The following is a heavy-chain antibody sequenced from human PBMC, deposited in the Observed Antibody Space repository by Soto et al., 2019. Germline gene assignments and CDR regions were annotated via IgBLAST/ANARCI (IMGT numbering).Heavy chain of an antibody. J-gene: IGHJ4*02. CDR2: IIPIFGTA. CDR3: ASSSGNNYGVGTNYYFDY. V-gene: IGHV1-69*06. D-gene: IGHD1-26*01. Sequence: QVQLVQSGAEVKKPGSSVKVSCKTSGGTFSTYSIVWVRQAPGERLERMGGIIPIFGTANYAQKFQDRVTITADKSTNTAFMELSSLKSEDTAMYYCASSSGNNYGVGTNYYFDYWGQGTLVTVSS. CDR1: GGTFSTYS.